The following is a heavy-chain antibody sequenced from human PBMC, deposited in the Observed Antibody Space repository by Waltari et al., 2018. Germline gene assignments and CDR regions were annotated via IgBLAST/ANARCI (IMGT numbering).Heavy chain of an antibody. D-gene: IGHD6-19*01. CDR1: GDSLSTSRHY. CDR2: AFHGGTT. J-gene: IGHJ4*02. V-gene: IGHV4-39*01. CDR3: AGGYSSGWYAY. Sequence: QLHLQQSGPGLVKPSETLSLTCRVSGDSLSTSRHYWGWLRQPPGKGLEWTGSAFHGGTTHYNPSLKSRVTISIDTSRNQFSLTLSSVTAADTAVFYCAGGYSSGWYAYWGQGTQVTVPS.